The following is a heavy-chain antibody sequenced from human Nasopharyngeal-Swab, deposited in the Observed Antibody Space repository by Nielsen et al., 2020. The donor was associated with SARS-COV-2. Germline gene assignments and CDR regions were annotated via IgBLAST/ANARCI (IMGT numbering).Heavy chain of an antibody. CDR3: ARDESGDYLGLPFDD. J-gene: IGHJ4*02. V-gene: IGHV4-39*07. Sequence: GSLRLSCVVSGASISSRNNYWGWIRQSPGKGREWIGTIFSSGSTYNPSLKSRVTMSVDTSKNQFSLKLTSVTAADTAVYYCARDESGDYLGLPFDDWGQGTLVTVSS. CDR1: GASISSRNNY. D-gene: IGHD4-17*01. CDR2: IFSSGST.